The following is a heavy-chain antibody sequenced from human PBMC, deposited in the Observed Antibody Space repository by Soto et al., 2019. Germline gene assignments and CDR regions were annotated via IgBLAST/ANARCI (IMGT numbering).Heavy chain of an antibody. D-gene: IGHD3-9*01. Sequence: SETLSLTCTVSGGSISGHYWSWIRQPPGKGLEWIGYIYHSGTTNYNPSLKSRVTISIDTSKNQFSLKLSSVTAADTAVYYCAQTLRYFDWLFRFDYWGQGTLVTVSS. V-gene: IGHV4-59*08. J-gene: IGHJ4*02. CDR1: GGSISGHY. CDR3: AQTLRYFDWLFRFDY. CDR2: IYHSGTT.